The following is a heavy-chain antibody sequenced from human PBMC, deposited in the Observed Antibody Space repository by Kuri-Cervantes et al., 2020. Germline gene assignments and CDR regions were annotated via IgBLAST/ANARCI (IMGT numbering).Heavy chain of an antibody. Sequence: GESLKISCAASGFTFSSYGMHWVRQALGKGLEWISGISGSGGTTYYVYSVKGRFTISRDNSKNTLYLQMNNLRAEDTAMFYCAKDFSGSGRGWFDPWGQGTLVTVSS. D-gene: IGHD3-10*01. J-gene: IGHJ5*02. CDR2: ISGSGGTT. V-gene: IGHV3-23*01. CDR1: GFTFSSYG. CDR3: AKDFSGSGRGWFDP.